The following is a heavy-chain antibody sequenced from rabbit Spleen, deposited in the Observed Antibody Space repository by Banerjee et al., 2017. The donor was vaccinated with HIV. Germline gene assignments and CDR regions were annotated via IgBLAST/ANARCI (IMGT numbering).Heavy chain of an antibody. CDR3: ATNAAVISYLPL. D-gene: IGHD8-1*01. Sequence: QLEESGGGLVQPEGSLALTCKASGFSFSSSDYICWVRQAPGKGLELIACIYTSSGSTYYASWAKGRFTITRSTSLNTVTLQMTSLTAANTATYFCATNAAVISYLPLWGPGTLVTVS. CDR1: GFSFSSSDY. V-gene: IGHV1S43*01. J-gene: IGHJ6*01. CDR2: IYTSSGST.